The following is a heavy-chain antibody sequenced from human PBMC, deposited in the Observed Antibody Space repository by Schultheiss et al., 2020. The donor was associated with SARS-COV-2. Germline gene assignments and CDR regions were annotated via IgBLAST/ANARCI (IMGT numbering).Heavy chain of an antibody. Sequence: GESLKISCKGSGYTFTGHYMHWVRQAPGQGLEWMGWINPNSGGTNYAQKFQGRVTMTRDTSISTAYMELSRLRSDDTAVYYCATPVLRFLGLDYWGQGTLVTVSS. CDR3: ATPVLRFLGLDY. CDR1: GYTFTGHY. CDR2: INPNSGGT. J-gene: IGHJ4*02. D-gene: IGHD3-3*01. V-gene: IGHV1-2*02.